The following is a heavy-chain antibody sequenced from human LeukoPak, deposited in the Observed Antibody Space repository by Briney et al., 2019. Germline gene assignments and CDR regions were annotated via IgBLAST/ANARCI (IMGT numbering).Heavy chain of an antibody. D-gene: IGHD6-19*01. CDR2: IDSNSGRT. J-gene: IGHJ5*02. Sequence: ASVKVSCKASGYNFLNYGITWVRQAPGQGLEWMGWIDSNSGRTEYAQKFQGRVTLTTDTATSTSYMELRSLTSDDTAVYYCARKGSPVAGKRNWFDPWGQGTLVIVSS. CDR1: GYNFLNYG. CDR3: ARKGSPVAGKRNWFDP. V-gene: IGHV1-18*01.